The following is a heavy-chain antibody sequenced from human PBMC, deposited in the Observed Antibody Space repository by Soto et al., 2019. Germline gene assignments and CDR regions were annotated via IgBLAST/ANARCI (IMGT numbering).Heavy chain of an antibody. CDR3: ARELRGAGTRLLSDY. J-gene: IGHJ4*02. D-gene: IGHD6-13*01. Sequence: SETLSLTCTVSGGSISSYYWSWIRQPPGKELEWIGCIYSSGGTNYNPSLKGRVTILLDAPKKQFSLKLSSVIAADTAVYYCARELRGAGTRLLSDYWGQGTLVTVSS. V-gene: IGHV4-59*01. CDR1: GGSISSYY. CDR2: IYSSGGT.